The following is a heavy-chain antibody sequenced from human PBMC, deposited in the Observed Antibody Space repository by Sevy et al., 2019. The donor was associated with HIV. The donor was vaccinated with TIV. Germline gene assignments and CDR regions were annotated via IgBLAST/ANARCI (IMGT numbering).Heavy chain of an antibody. V-gene: IGHV4-4*07. CDR1: GGSISSYY. D-gene: IGHD2-15*01. Sequence: SETLSLTCTVSGGSISSYYWSWIRQSAGKGLEWIGRIYTSGSTKYNPSLKSRVTMSVDTSKNQFSLKLSSVTAADTAVYYCARDYCSGGSCYPLHWFDPWGQGTLVTVSS. CDR3: ARDYCSGGSCYPLHWFDP. CDR2: IYTSGST. J-gene: IGHJ5*02.